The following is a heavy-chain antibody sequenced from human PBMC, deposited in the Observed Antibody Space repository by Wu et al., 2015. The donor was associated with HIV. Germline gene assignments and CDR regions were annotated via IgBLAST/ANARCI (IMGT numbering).Heavy chain of an antibody. CDR2: INPNSGAT. V-gene: IGHV1-2*02. CDR3: AGTSFCRSSYSICFAQYYMDV. J-gene: IGHJ6*03. D-gene: IGHD2-2*01. Sequence: QVHLVQSGAEVRKPGASVKASCKASGYTFTAYYMHWVRQAPGQGLEWMGWINPNSGATNYAQKFQGRVTVTRDMSINTAYMELTSLRSDDSAVYFCAGTSFCRSSYSICFAQYYMDVWGXGTTVTVSS. CDR1: GYTFTAYY.